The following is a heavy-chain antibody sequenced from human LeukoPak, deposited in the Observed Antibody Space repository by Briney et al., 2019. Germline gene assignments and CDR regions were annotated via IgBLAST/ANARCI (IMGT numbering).Heavy chain of an antibody. CDR2: ISAVNGGT. D-gene: IGHD2-2*01. CDR3: ARDRGIYCSGTTCYPRVDY. Sequence: ASVKVSCKASGYTFTSYGISWVRQAPGQGLEWMGWISAVNGGTNYAQNLQGRVTLTTDTSTSTAYLELRSLRSDDTAVYYCARDRGIYCSGTTCYPRVDYWGQGTLVTVSS. V-gene: IGHV1-18*01. J-gene: IGHJ4*02. CDR1: GYTFTSYG.